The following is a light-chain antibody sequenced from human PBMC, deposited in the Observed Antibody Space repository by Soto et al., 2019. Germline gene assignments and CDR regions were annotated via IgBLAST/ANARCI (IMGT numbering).Light chain of an antibody. J-gene: IGKJ2*01. CDR2: AAS. Sequence: DIQMTQSPSSVSASVGDRVTITCRASQDISNWSAWYQQKPGKAPRLLIYAASSLQTGVPSRFSGSGSGTEFTLTITSLQPEDYATYYCQQGNSFPRTFGQGTKLEIK. V-gene: IGKV1D-12*01. CDR1: QDISNW. CDR3: QQGNSFPRT.